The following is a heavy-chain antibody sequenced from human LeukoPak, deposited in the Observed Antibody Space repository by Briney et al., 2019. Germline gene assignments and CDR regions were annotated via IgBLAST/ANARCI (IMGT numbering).Heavy chain of an antibody. V-gene: IGHV3-33*08. CDR2: IWYDGSDA. J-gene: IGHJ4*02. CDR1: GFTFRSSG. D-gene: IGHD2/OR15-2a*01. Sequence: PGGSLRLSCAASGFTFRSSGMHWVRQAPGRGLEWVTYIWYDGSDADYADPVKGRFTISRDNSKNTLYLQMNSLRAEDTAVYYCARYTTGHGFDVWGQGTLVTVSS. CDR3: ARYTTGHGFDV.